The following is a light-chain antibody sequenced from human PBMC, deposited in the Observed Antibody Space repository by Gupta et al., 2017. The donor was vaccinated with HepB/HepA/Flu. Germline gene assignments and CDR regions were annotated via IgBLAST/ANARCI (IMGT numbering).Light chain of an antibody. CDR1: SSNIGAGYD. CDR2: CNS. CDR3: QSYDSSLREV. J-gene: IGLJ1*01. V-gene: IGLV1-40*01. Sequence: QSVLTQPPSVSGAPGQRVTISCTGSSSNIGAGYDVHWYQQLPGTAPKLLIYCNSNRPSGVPDRFSGSKSGTSASLAITGLQAEDEADYYCQSYDSSLREVFGTGTKVTVL.